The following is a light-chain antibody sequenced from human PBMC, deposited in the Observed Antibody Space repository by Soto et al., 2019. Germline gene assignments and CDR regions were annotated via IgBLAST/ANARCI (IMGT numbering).Light chain of an antibody. CDR2: EVT. CDR1: SSDVGSYNY. V-gene: IGLV2-14*01. J-gene: IGLJ1*01. Sequence: QSALTQPASVSGSPGQSITISCTGTSSDVGSYNYVSWHQQHPGQAPKLLIYEVTNRASEVPDRFSASKSGNTASLTISGLQAGDEADYYCSSYRSSSTYVFGTGTKVTVL. CDR3: SSYRSSSTYV.